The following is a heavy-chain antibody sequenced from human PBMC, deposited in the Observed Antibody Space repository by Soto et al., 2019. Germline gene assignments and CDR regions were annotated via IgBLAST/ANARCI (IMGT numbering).Heavy chain of an antibody. CDR3: ARDRTIFGIPSNWFDP. CDR1: GFTFSSYG. J-gene: IGHJ5*02. CDR2: IWYDGSNK. D-gene: IGHD3-3*01. V-gene: IGHV3-33*01. Sequence: XGSLRLSCAASGFTFSSYGMHWVRQAPGKGLEWVAVIWYDGSNKYYADSVKGRFTISRDNSKNTLYLQMNSLRAEDTAVYYCARDRTIFGIPSNWFDPWGQGTLVTVSS.